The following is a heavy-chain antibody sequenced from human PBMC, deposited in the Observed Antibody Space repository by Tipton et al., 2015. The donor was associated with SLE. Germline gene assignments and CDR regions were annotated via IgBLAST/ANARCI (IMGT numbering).Heavy chain of an antibody. CDR3: AKGGASSQWFDP. CDR2: ISYIGAT. J-gene: IGHJ5*02. Sequence: TLSLTCTVSGASINSGDYYWSWIRQHPGKGLEWIGYISYIGATKYNPSLTSRVTISVDTSKNQFSLKLSSVTAADTAVYYCAKGGASSQWFDPWGQGTLVTVSS. D-gene: IGHD6-6*01. CDR1: GASINSGDYY. V-gene: IGHV4-61*08.